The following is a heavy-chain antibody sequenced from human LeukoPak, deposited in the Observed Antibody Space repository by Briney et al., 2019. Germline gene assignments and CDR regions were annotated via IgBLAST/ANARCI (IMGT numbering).Heavy chain of an antibody. Sequence: SETLSLTCTVSGGSISSYYWSWIRQPPGKGLEWIGYIYYSGSTNYNPSLKSRVTISVDTSKSQFSLKLSSVTAADTAVYYCARLLYSSSYDWYFDLWGRGTLVTVSS. CDR1: GGSISSYY. D-gene: IGHD6-13*01. CDR2: IYYSGST. CDR3: ARLLYSSSYDWYFDL. J-gene: IGHJ2*01. V-gene: IGHV4-59*01.